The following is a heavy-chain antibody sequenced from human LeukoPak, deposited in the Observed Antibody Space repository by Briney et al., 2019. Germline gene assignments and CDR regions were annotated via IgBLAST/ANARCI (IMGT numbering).Heavy chain of an antibody. Sequence: GGSLRLSCAASGFTFSRFWMNWVRQAPGGGLEWVSCISSGSTYKYYADSVKGRFTISRDNAKKSLYLQMNSLRAEDTAVYYCANRGYGFDIWGQGTMVTVSS. CDR3: ANRGYGFDI. V-gene: IGHV3-21*01. CDR1: GFTFSRFW. CDR2: ISSGSTYK. J-gene: IGHJ3*02.